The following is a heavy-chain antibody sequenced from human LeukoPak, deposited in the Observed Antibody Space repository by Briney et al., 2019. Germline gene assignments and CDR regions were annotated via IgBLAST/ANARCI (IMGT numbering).Heavy chain of an antibody. J-gene: IGHJ6*04. V-gene: IGHV3-30*04. CDR1: GFTFSNYA. Sequence: PGRSLRLSCAASGFTFSNYAMHWVRQAPGKGLERVAVISYDGSNKYYADSVKGRFTISRDNSKNTLYLQMNSLRAEDTAVYYCAREGGGSCYSSVCYYYGMDVWGKGTTVTVSS. CDR3: AREGGGSCYSSVCYYYGMDV. CDR2: ISYDGSNK. D-gene: IGHD2-15*01.